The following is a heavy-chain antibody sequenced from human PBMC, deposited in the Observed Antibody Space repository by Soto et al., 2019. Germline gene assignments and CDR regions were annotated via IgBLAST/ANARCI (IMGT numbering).Heavy chain of an antibody. CDR2: IIPIFGTA. Sequence: SVKVSCKASGGTFSSYAISWVRQAPGQGLEWMGGIIPIFGTANYAQKFQGRVTITADESTSTAYMELSSLRSEDTAVYYCARSXIAARLYYYYGMDVWGQGTTVTVSS. CDR3: ARSXIAARLYYYYGMDV. D-gene: IGHD6-6*01. V-gene: IGHV1-69*13. J-gene: IGHJ6*02. CDR1: GGTFSSYA.